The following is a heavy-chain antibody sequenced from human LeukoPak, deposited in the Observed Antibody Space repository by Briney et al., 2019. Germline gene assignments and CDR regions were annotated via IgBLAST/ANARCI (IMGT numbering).Heavy chain of an antibody. CDR3: ATSVDTALDFDY. D-gene: IGHD5-18*01. CDR1: GFTFSDYY. V-gene: IGHV3-11*03. Sequence: GGSLRLSCAASGFTFSDYYMSWIRQAPGKGLEWVSYISSSSTYTNYADSRKGRFTIYRDNAKNSLYLQMNSLRAEDTAVYYCATSVDTALDFDYWGQGTLVTVSS. CDR2: ISSSSTYT. J-gene: IGHJ4*02.